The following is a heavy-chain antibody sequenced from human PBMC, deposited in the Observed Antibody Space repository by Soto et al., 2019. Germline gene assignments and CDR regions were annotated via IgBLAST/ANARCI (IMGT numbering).Heavy chain of an antibody. V-gene: IGHV3-23*01. CDR1: GFNFKKFA. CDR2: ISCCGGST. D-gene: IGHD6-19*01. CDR3: AKADGEQWLIHHRDD. Sequence: PXGSLALSCEASGFNFKKFAMGGVRQAAGEGLEWVSGISCCGGSTFYADSVKGRFSHARDDSKNTLSLQLNSLRVEDTAHYYCAKADGEQWLIHHRDDWGQGTQVTVSS. J-gene: IGHJ1*01.